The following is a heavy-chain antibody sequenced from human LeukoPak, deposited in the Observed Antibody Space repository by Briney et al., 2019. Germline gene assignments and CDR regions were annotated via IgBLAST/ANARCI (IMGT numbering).Heavy chain of an antibody. CDR2: IKSKTDGGTT. D-gene: IGHD3-10*01. CDR3: TTYGSGRRYDY. J-gene: IGHJ4*02. Sequence: GGSLRLSCAASGFTLSSSSMSWVRQAPGKGLEWVGRIKSKTDGGTTDYAAPVKGRFTISRDDSKNTLYLQMNSLKTEDTAVYYCTTYGSGRRYDYWGQGILVTVSS. V-gene: IGHV3-15*01. CDR1: GFTLSSSS.